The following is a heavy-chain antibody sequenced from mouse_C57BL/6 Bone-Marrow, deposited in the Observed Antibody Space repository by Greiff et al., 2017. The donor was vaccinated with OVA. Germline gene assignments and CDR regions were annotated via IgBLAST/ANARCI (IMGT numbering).Heavy chain of an antibody. V-gene: IGHV1-15*01. CDR1: GYTFTDYE. CDR3: TRGIYYGYPYAMDY. D-gene: IGHD2-2*01. J-gene: IGHJ4*01. Sequence: VKLMESGAELVRPGASVTLSCKASGYTFTDYEMHWVKQTPVHGLEWIGAIDPETGGTAYNQKFKGKAILTADKSSSTAYMELRSLTSEDSAVYYCTRGIYYGYPYAMDYWGQGTSVTVSS. CDR2: IDPETGGT.